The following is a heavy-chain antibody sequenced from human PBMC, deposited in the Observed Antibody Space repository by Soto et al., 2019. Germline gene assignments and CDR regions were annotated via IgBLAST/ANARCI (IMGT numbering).Heavy chain of an antibody. V-gene: IGHV4-31*02. CDR1: GGSISSGGYY. J-gene: IGHJ3*02. CDR2: IYYSGST. D-gene: IGHD3-10*01. CDR3: ARELLLWFGTPGAFDI. Sequence: SETLSLTCTVSGGSISSGGYYWSWIRQHPGKGLEWIGYIYYSGSTYYNPSLKSRVTISVDTSKNQFSLKLSSVTAADTAVYYCARELLLWFGTPGAFDIWGQGAMVTVSS.